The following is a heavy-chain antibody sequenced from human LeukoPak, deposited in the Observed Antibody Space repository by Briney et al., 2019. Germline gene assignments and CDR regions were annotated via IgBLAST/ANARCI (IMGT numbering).Heavy chain of an antibody. D-gene: IGHD4-11*01. CDR3: AGLRGKITTIDY. Sequence: AGGSLRLSCVASEFTFSSYWMHWVRQAPGEGLVWVSVINSDGSTTLYADSVKGRFTISRDNAKNTLYRQMNSLRAEDTAVYYCAGLRGKITTIDYWGQGTLVTVSS. J-gene: IGHJ4*02. CDR2: INSDGSTT. V-gene: IGHV3-74*03. CDR1: EFTFSSYW.